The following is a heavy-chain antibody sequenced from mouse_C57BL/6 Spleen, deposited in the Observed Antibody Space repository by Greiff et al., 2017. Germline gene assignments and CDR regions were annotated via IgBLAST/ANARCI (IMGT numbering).Heavy chain of an antibody. Sequence: VQLQQPGAELVMPGASVKLSCKASGYTFTSYWMHWVKQRPGQGLEWIGEIDPSDSYTNYNQKFKGKSTLTVDKSSSTAYMQLSSLTSEDSAVYYGEKLDTWFAYWGQGTLVTVSA. J-gene: IGHJ3*01. V-gene: IGHV1-69*01. D-gene: IGHD3-2*01. CDR3: EKLDTWFAY. CDR1: GYTFTSYW. CDR2: IDPSDSYT.